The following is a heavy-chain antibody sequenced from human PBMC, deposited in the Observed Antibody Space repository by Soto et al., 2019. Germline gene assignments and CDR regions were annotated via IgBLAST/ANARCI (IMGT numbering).Heavy chain of an antibody. CDR3: AKDNGVDSSGWYCEYHY. CDR2: ISYDGSNK. CDR1: GFTFSSYG. D-gene: IGHD6-19*01. J-gene: IGHJ4*02. Sequence: GGSLRLSCAASGFTFSSYGMHWVRQAPGKGLEWVAVISYDGSNKYYADSVKGRFTISRDNSKNTLYLQMNSLRAEDTAVYYCAKDNGVDSSGWYCEYHYWGQGTLVTVSS. V-gene: IGHV3-30*18.